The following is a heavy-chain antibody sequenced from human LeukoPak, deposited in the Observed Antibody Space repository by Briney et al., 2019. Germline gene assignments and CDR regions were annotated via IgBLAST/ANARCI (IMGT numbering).Heavy chain of an antibody. CDR2: ISGSGGST. Sequence: GTLSLTCTVSGGSNSGYYWSWVRQAPGKGLEWVSAISGSGGSTYYADSVKGRFTISRDNSKNTLYLQMNSLRAEDTAVYYCASERTVAAAAQLDLWGRGTLVTVSS. D-gene: IGHD6-13*01. J-gene: IGHJ2*01. V-gene: IGHV3-23*01. CDR3: ASERTVAAAAQLDL. CDR1: GGSNSGYY.